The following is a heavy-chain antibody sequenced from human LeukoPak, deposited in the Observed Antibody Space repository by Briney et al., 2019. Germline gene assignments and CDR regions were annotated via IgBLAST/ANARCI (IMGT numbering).Heavy chain of an antibody. CDR3: GGGWYLFDY. CDR2: ISYDGNNK. D-gene: IGHD6-19*01. J-gene: IGHJ4*02. Sequence: GGSLRLSCAASGFSFSTYGMHWVRQAPGKGLEWVAVISYDGNNKYYADSVKGRFSISRDNSKSTLYLQMNSLRAEDTAVYYCGGGWYLFDYWGQGTLVTVSS. V-gene: IGHV3-30*03. CDR1: GFSFSTYG.